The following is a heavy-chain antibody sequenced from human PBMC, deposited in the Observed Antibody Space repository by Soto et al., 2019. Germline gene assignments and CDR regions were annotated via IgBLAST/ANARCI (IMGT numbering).Heavy chain of an antibody. Sequence: GRSLRLSCAASGFTFSSYAVHWVRQAPGKGLEWVALISYDGSDKDYADSVKGRFTISRDNSKNTLYLQMNSLRAEDTAVYYCAKEMRVEMATIYDYCGQGTLPTVSS. CDR2: ISYDGSDK. D-gene: IGHD5-12*01. CDR3: AKEMRVEMATIYDY. CDR1: GFTFSSYA. V-gene: IGHV3-30-3*01. J-gene: IGHJ4*02.